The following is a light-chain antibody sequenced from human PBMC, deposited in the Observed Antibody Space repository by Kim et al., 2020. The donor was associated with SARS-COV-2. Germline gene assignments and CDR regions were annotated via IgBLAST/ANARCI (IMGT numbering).Light chain of an antibody. CDR1: QSVSSSY. J-gene: IGKJ1*01. V-gene: IGKV3-20*01. Sequence: EIVLTQSPGTLSLSPGERATLSCRASQSVSSSYFAWYQQKPGQAPRLLIYTASSRATGIPDRFSGSGSGTDFTLTISRLEPEDFAVYYCQQYGSSPTFGQGTKVEIK. CDR3: QQYGSSPT. CDR2: TAS.